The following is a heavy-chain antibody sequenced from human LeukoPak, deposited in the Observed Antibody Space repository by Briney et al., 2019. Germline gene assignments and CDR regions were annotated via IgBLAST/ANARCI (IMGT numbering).Heavy chain of an antibody. CDR1: GFTFSSYA. D-gene: IGHD5-12*01. CDR2: IYSGGST. J-gene: IGHJ4*02. CDR3: ARLRGYSGYDYFDY. V-gene: IGHV3-53*01. Sequence: GGSLRLSCAASGFTFSSYAMSWVRQAPGKGLEWVSVIYSGGSTDYADSVKGRFTISRDNSKNTLYLQMNSLRAEDTAVYYCARLRGYSGYDYFDYWGQGTLVTVSS.